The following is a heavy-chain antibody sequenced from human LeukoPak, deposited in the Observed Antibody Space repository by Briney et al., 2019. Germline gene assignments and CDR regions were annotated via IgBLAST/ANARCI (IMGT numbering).Heavy chain of an antibody. CDR2: INHSGST. CDR1: GGSFSGYY. D-gene: IGHD2-15*01. V-gene: IGHV4-34*01. CDR3: ARVRPFCSGGSCYLGAFDY. J-gene: IGHJ4*02. Sequence: SETLSLTCAVYGGSFSGYYWSWIRQPPGKGLEWIGEINHSGSTNYNPSLKSRVTISVDTSKNQFSLKLSSVTAADTAVYYCARVRPFCSGGSCYLGAFDYWGQGNLVTVSS.